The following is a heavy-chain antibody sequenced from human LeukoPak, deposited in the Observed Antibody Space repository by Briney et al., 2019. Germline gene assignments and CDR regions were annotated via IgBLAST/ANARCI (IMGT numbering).Heavy chain of an antibody. CDR3: ARQPFGYYDSSGASAFDI. CDR2: IYYSGST. Sequence: NPSETLSLTCTVSGGSISSSSYYWGWIRQPPGKGLEWTGSIYYSGSTYYNPSLKSRVTISVDTSKNQFSLKLSSVTAADTAVYYCARQPFGYYDSSGASAFDIWGQGTMVTVSS. CDR1: GGSISSSSYY. J-gene: IGHJ3*02. D-gene: IGHD3-22*01. V-gene: IGHV4-39*01.